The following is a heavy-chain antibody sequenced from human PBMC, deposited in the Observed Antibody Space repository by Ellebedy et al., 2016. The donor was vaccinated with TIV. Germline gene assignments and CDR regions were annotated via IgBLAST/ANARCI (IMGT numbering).Heavy chain of an antibody. V-gene: IGHV1-8*02. CDR3: ARGLGGYFDY. J-gene: IGHJ4*02. D-gene: IGHD2-15*01. Sequence: ASVKVSCXASGGTFSSYAINWVRQATGQGLEWMGWMNPNSGNTGYAQKFQGRVTMTRNTSISTAYMELSSLRSEDTAVYYCARGLGGYFDYWGQGTLVTVSS. CDR1: GGTFSSYA. CDR2: MNPNSGNT.